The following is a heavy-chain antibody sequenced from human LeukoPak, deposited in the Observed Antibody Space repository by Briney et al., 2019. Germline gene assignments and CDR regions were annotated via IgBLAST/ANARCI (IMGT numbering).Heavy chain of an antibody. CDR1: GGSISSGSYY. J-gene: IGHJ4*02. Sequence: SETLSLTCTVSGGSISSGSYYWSWIRQPAGKGLEWIGRIYTSGSTNYNPSLKSRVTISVDTSKNQFSLKLSSVTAADTAVYYCARSWLAARAAGGYYFDYWGQGTLVTVSS. V-gene: IGHV4-61*02. CDR2: IYTSGST. D-gene: IGHD6-6*01. CDR3: ARSWLAARAAGGYYFDY.